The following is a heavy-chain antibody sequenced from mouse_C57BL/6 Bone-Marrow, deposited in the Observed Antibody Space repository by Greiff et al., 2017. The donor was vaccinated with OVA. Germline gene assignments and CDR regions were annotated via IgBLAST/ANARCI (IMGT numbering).Heavy chain of an antibody. D-gene: IGHD3-3*01. Sequence: EVNVVESGGGLVKPGGSLKLSCAASGFTFSSYAMSWVRQTPEKRLEWVATISDGGSYTYYPDNVKGRFTISRDNAKNNLYLQMSHLKSEDTAMYYCARVVGGGVDYWGQGTTLTVSS. V-gene: IGHV5-4*03. CDR2: ISDGGSYT. CDR1: GFTFSSYA. CDR3: ARVVGGGVDY. J-gene: IGHJ2*01.